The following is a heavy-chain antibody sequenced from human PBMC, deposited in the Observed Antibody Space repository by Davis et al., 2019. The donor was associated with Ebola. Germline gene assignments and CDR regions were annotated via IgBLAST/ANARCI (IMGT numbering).Heavy chain of an antibody. J-gene: IGHJ6*02. CDR2: ISGYNGNT. CDR3: ARDASGSNYYYYGMDV. Sequence: ASVKVSCKASGYTFTSYGIRWVRQAPGQGLEWMGWISGYNGNTNYAQNLQGRVTMTTDTSTSTAYMELRSLRSDDTAVYYCARDASGSNYYYYGMDVWGQGTTVTVSS. D-gene: IGHD6-19*01. V-gene: IGHV1-18*01. CDR1: GYTFTSYG.